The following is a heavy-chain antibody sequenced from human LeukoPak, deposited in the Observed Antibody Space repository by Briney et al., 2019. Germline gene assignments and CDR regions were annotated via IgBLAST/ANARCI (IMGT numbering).Heavy chain of an antibody. Sequence: ASVKVSCKASGYTFTGYYMHWVRQAPGQGLEWMGWINPNSGGTNLAQEFQGRVTMTRDKSITTVYMELSSLISDDSAIYYCAREESGFDPWGQGTLVIVSS. D-gene: IGHD2/OR15-2a*01. CDR2: INPNSGGT. CDR3: AREESGFDP. CDR1: GYTFTGYY. J-gene: IGHJ5*02. V-gene: IGHV1-2*02.